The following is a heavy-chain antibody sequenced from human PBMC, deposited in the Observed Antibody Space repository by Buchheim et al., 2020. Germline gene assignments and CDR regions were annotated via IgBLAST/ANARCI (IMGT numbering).Heavy chain of an antibody. V-gene: IGHV1-3*01. CDR1: GYTFTGYA. J-gene: IGHJ4*02. D-gene: IGHD3-9*01. Sequence: QVQLVQSGAEVKKPGASVKISCKVSGYTFTGYALHWVRQAPGQRLEWLGWINPTSGKTKYPQKFQGRVTLTRDTSAHTAYMDLSSLTSEDTAVYYCARELQTGSLDYWGQGTL. CDR2: INPTSGKT. CDR3: ARELQTGSLDY.